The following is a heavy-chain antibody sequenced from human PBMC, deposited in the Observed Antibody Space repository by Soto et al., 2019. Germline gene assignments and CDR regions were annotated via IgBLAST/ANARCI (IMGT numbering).Heavy chain of an antibody. CDR3: ARGPPPSGSYHRTILYYYGMDV. CDR2: IIPIFGTA. V-gene: IGHV1-69*01. D-gene: IGHD1-26*01. CDR1: GGTFSSYA. J-gene: IGHJ6*02. Sequence: QVQLVQSGAEVKKPGSSVKVSCKASGGTFSSYAISWVRQAPGQGLEWMGGIIPIFGTANYAQKFQGRVTITADESMSTAYMELSSLRSEDTAVYYCARGPPPSGSYHRTILYYYGMDVWGQGTTVTVSS.